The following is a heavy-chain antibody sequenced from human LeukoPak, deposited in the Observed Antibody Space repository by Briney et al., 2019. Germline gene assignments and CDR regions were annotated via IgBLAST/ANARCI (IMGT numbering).Heavy chain of an antibody. Sequence: ASVKVSCKASGYTFTSYYMHWVRQAPGQGLGWMGIINPSGGSTSYAQKFQGRVTMTRDTSTSTVYMELSSLRSEDTAVYYCATSAGEGGWSSYFDYWGQGTLVTVSS. J-gene: IGHJ4*02. V-gene: IGHV1-46*01. CDR2: INPSGGST. CDR3: ATSAGEGGWSSYFDY. CDR1: GYTFTSYY. D-gene: IGHD3-10*01.